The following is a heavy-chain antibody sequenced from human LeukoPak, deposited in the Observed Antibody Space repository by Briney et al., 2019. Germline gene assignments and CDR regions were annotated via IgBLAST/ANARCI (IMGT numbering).Heavy chain of an antibody. CDR2: IRAKAYGGAT. CDR1: GFTFGDYA. Sequence: GGSLRPSCSTSGFTFGDYAMSWVRQAPGKGLEWVGFIRAKAYGGATKYAASVNGRFSISRDDSQSIANLQMNDLKTEDTAVYYSTRAPHPRCSSSGCYLDYWGQGTLVTVSS. V-gene: IGHV3-49*04. CDR3: TRAPHPRCSSSGCYLDY. D-gene: IGHD2-2*01. J-gene: IGHJ4*02.